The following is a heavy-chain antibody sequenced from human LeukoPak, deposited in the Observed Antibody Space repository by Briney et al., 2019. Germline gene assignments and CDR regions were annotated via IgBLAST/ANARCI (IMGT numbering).Heavy chain of an antibody. CDR2: IYYSGST. Sequence: SATLSLTCTVSGGSISSGDYYWSWIRQPPGKGLEWIGYIYYSGSTYYNPSLKSRVTISVDTSKNQFSLKLSSVTAADTAVYYCASSIVVVPAAMDYYYMDVWGKGTTVTVSS. J-gene: IGHJ6*03. D-gene: IGHD2-2*01. V-gene: IGHV4-30-4*08. CDR3: ASSIVVVPAAMDYYYMDV. CDR1: GGSISSGDYY.